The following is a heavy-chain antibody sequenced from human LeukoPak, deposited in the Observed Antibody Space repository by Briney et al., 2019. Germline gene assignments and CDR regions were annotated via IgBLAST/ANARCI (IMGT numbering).Heavy chain of an antibody. J-gene: IGHJ4*02. V-gene: IGHV1-18*01. CDR1: GYTFTSYG. CDR3: ARVEQLWLPGY. CDR2: ISAYNGNT. D-gene: IGHD5-18*01. Sequence: VKVSCKASGYTFTSYGISWVRQAPGQGLEWMGWISAYNGNTNYAQKLQGRVTMTTDTSTSTAYMELSSLRSEDTAVYYCARVEQLWLPGYWGQGTLVTVSS.